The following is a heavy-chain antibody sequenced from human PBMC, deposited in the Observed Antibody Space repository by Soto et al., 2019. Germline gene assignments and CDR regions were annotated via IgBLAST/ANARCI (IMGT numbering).Heavy chain of an antibody. CDR1: GGSISSYY. D-gene: IGHD6-19*01. Sequence: PSETLSLTCTVSGGSISSYYWSWIRQPPGKGLEWIGYIYYSGSTNYNPSLKSRVTISVDTSKNQFSLKLSSVTAADTAVYYRATSSSGWYYFDYWGQGTLVTVSS. CDR3: ATSSSGWYYFDY. V-gene: IGHV4-59*01. J-gene: IGHJ4*02. CDR2: IYYSGST.